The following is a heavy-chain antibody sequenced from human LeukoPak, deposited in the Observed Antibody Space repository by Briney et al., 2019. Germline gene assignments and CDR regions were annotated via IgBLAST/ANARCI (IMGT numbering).Heavy chain of an antibody. Sequence: GESLRLSCAASGFTFDDYATHWVRQAPGKGLEWISGISWNSGSIGYADSVKGRFTISRDNAKNSLYLQMNSLRAEDTALYYCAKGNQYDILTGYYNRWGQGTLVTVSS. CDR2: ISWNSGSI. CDR1: GFTFDDYA. J-gene: IGHJ4*02. CDR3: AKGNQYDILTGYYNR. V-gene: IGHV3-9*01. D-gene: IGHD3-9*01.